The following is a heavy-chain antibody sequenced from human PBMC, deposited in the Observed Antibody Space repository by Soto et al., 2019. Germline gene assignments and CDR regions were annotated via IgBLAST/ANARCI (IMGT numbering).Heavy chain of an antibody. CDR1: GGSXSSSRYY. D-gene: IGHD6-13*01. V-gene: IGHV4-39*01. Sequence: SETLSLTCTVSGGSXSSSRYYWGWIRQPPGKGLEWIGSIYYSGSTYYNPSLKSRVTISVDTSKNQFSLKLSSVTAADTAVYYCARHAIAAQYLDWFEPWGQGTLVTVSS. CDR2: IYYSGST. CDR3: ARHAIAAQYLDWFEP. J-gene: IGHJ5*02.